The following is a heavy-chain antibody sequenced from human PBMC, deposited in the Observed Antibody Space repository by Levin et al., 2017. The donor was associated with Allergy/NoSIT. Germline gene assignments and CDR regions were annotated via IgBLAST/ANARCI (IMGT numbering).Heavy chain of an antibody. CDR3: AIRISAWYFDY. D-gene: IGHD6-19*01. V-gene: IGHV3-23*01. J-gene: IGHJ4*02. Sequence: GGSLRLSCAASGFTFSTYAMSWVRQAPGEGLEWVSGISDTGGGTYYSDSVKGRFTISRDNSKNTLYLQMNSLRAEDTAIYYCAIRISAWYFDYWGQGTLVTVSS. CDR1: GFTFSTYA. CDR2: ISDTGGGT.